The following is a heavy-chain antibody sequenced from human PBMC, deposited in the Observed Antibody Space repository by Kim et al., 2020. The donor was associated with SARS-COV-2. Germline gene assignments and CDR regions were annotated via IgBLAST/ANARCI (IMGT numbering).Heavy chain of an antibody. CDR2: ITPFNGHT. V-gene: IGHV1-45*02. CDR1: GYIFTDRY. CDR3: ARENDDAFDV. J-gene: IGHJ3*01. Sequence: SVKVSCKASGYIFTDRYLHWVRQAPGQAPEWMGWITPFNGHTDYAQEFQGRVTITRDNPLSTAYMELRSLRSEDTAMYYCARENDDAFDVWGQGTMVIVSS.